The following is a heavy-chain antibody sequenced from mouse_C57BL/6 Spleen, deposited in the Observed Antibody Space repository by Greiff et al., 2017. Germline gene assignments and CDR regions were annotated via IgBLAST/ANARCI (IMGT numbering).Heavy chain of an antibody. CDR3: ASYDVGFSYWYFDV. Sequence: EVMLQQSGPELVKPGASVKISCKASGYTFTDYYMNWVKQSHGKSLEWIGDINPNNGGTSYNQKFKGKATLTVDKSSSTAYMELRSLTSEDSAVYYCASYDVGFSYWYFDVWGTGTTVTVS. V-gene: IGHV1-26*01. D-gene: IGHD2-12*01. J-gene: IGHJ1*03. CDR1: GYTFTDYY. CDR2: INPNNGGT.